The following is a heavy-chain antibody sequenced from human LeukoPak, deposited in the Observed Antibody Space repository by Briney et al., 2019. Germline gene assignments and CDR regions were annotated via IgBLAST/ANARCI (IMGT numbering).Heavy chain of an antibody. V-gene: IGHV3-33*01. J-gene: IGHJ3*02. D-gene: IGHD2-15*01. CDR1: GFTFSSYA. CDR3: AREADCSGGTCYRGAFDI. CDR2: IWYDGSNE. Sequence: PGGSLRLSCAASGFTFSSYAMHWVRQAPGKGLEWVAAIWYDGSNEYYVDSVTGRFTISRDNSKNTLFLQMNSLRAEDTAVYYCAREADCSGGTCYRGAFDIWGKGQWSPSLQ.